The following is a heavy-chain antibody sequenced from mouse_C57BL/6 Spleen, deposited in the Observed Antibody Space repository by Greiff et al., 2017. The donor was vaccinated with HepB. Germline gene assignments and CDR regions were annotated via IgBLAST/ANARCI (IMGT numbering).Heavy chain of an antibody. D-gene: IGHD3-3*01. CDR1: GFTFSSYA. V-gene: IGHV5-4*03. CDR2: ISDGGSYT. Sequence: EVKLVESGGGLVKPGGSLKLSCAASGFTFSSYAMSWVRQTPEKRLEWVATISDGGSYTYYPDNVKGRFTLSRDNAKNNLYLQMSHLKSEDTAMYYCARDGGGGTGYYAMDYWGQGTSVTVSS. J-gene: IGHJ4*01. CDR3: ARDGGGGTGYYAMDY.